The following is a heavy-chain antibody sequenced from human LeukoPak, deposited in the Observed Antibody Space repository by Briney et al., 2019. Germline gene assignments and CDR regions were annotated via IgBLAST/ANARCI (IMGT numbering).Heavy chain of an antibody. CDR1: GGSISSSINY. CDR2: TKYGAST. D-gene: IGHD3-22*01. CDR3: ARGGNYYDSSGYQGWDY. J-gene: IGHJ4*02. Sequence: PSETLSLTCTVSGGSISSSINYWAWIRQPPGKGLEWIATTKYGASTFYNPSLKSRVTISVDTSKNQFSLKLSSVTAADTAVYYCARGGNYYDSSGYQGWDYWGQGTLVTVSS. V-gene: IGHV4-39*07.